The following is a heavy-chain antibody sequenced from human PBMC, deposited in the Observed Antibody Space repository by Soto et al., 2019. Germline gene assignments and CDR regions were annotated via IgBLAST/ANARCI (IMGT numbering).Heavy chain of an antibody. Sequence: QVQLQESGPGLVKPSETLSLICTVAGGSISGSYWSWIRQPPGKGLEWIAYIHSSGSTNYNPSLNTRTTISIDTCKSQFSLKLRSVTAADIAVCCGARVGHVGGLSGDICGQGRMVTVSS. V-gene: IGHV4-59*01. D-gene: IGHD2-15*01. J-gene: IGHJ3*02. CDR2: IHSSGST. CDR3: ARVGHVGGLSGDI. CDR1: GGSISGSY.